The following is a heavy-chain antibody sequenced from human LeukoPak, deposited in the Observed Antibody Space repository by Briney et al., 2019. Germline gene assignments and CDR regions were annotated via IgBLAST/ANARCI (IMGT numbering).Heavy chain of an antibody. CDR3: AKDGGGDYESYFDY. V-gene: IGHV3-33*06. CDR1: GFTFSSYG. Sequence: GGSLRLSCAASGFTFSSYGMHWVRQAPGKGLEWVAVIWYDGSNKYYADSVKGRFTISRDNSKNTLYLQMNSLRAEDTAVYYCAKDGGGDYESYFDYWGQGTQVTVSS. CDR2: IWYDGSNK. D-gene: IGHD4-17*01. J-gene: IGHJ4*02.